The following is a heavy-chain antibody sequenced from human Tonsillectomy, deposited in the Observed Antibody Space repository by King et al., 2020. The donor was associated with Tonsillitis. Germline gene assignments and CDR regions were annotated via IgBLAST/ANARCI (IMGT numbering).Heavy chain of an antibody. J-gene: IGHJ1*01. CDR2: IYYSGST. V-gene: IGHV4-31*03. CDR1: GGSISSGGYY. D-gene: IGHD3-22*01. CDR3: AGYYDSSGYYYSRYFQH. Sequence: VQLQESGPGLVTPSQTLSLTCTVSGGSISSGGYYWSWIRQHPGKGLEWIGYIYYSGSTYYNPSLKSRVTISVDTSKNQFSLKLSSVTAADTAVYYCAGYYDSSGYYYSRYFQHWGQGTLVTVSS.